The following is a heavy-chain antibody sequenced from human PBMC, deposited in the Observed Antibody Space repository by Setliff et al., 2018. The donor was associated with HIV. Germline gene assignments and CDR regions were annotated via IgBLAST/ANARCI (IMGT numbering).Heavy chain of an antibody. V-gene: IGHV4-59*01. CDR3: AGYCGGGSCASI. CDR2: LHYNGNT. CDR1: GGSISSYY. Sequence: SETLSLTCTVSGGSISSYYWTWIRQPPGKGLEWIGYLHYNGNTNSNSSLKSRLTMSVDTSRNHFSLKLNSVTTADTAMHYCAGYCGGGSCASIWGQGTMVTVSS. D-gene: IGHD2-15*01. J-gene: IGHJ3*02.